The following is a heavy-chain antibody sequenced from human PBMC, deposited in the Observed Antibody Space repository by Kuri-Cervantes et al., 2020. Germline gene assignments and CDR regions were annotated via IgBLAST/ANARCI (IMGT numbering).Heavy chain of an antibody. V-gene: IGHV2-5*01. CDR1: GFSLSTSGVG. Sequence: SGPTLVKPTQTLTLTCTFSGFSLSTSGVGVGWIRQPPGKALEWLALIYWNDDKRYSPSLKSRLTITKDASKNQVVPTMTNMDPVDTATYYCAHGYSYYDILTGYYNNWLDPWGQGTLVTVSS. D-gene: IGHD3-9*01. CDR3: AHGYSYYDILTGYYNNWLDP. CDR2: IYWNDDK. J-gene: IGHJ5*02.